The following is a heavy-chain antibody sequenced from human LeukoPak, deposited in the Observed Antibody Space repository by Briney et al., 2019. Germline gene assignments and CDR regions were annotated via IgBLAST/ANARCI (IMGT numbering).Heavy chain of an antibody. Sequence: SETLSLTCTVSGGSISSGDYYWSWIRQPPGKGLEWFGYIYYSGSTYYNPSLKSRVTISVDTSKNQFSLKLSSVTAADTAVYYCARSSYDFWSGDPFDYWGQGTLVTVSS. J-gene: IGHJ4*02. CDR2: IYYSGST. V-gene: IGHV4-30-4*08. D-gene: IGHD3-3*01. CDR1: GGSISSGDYY. CDR3: ARSSYDFWSGDPFDY.